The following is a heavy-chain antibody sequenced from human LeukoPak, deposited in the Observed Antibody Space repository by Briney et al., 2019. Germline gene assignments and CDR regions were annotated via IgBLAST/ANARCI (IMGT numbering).Heavy chain of an antibody. V-gene: IGHV1-69*13. D-gene: IGHD6-19*01. CDR2: IIPIFGTA. CDR1: GGTFSSYA. J-gene: IGHJ4*02. CDR3: ASLVAGGN. Sequence: WASVKVSCKASGGTFSSYAISWVRQALGQGLEWMGGIIPIFGTANYAQKFQGRVTITADESTSTAYMELSSLRSEDTAVYYCASLVAGGNWGQGTLVTVSS.